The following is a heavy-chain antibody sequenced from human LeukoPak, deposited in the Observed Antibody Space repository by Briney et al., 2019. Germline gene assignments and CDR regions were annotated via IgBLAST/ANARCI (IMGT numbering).Heavy chain of an antibody. D-gene: IGHD1-26*01. CDR3: VRDRGTYRPIDY. CDR2: ISYTGTYI. V-gene: IGHV3-21*04. Sequence: GGSLRFSGAASAFSLSAYNMNWLRQAPGKGLEWVSSISYTGTYIDYADSVKGRFTISRANAQNSLYLQMNSLKAEDTAIYYCVRDRGTYRPIDYWGQGTLVSVSS. CDR1: AFSLSAYN. J-gene: IGHJ4*02.